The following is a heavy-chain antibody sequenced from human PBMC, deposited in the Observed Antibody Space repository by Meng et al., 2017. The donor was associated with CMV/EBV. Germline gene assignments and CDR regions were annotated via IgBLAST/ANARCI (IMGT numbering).Heavy chain of an antibody. CDR2: INSGGST. CDR3: ASYCSSTSCWNAFDI. J-gene: IGHJ3*02. CDR1: GFTVSSNY. Sequence: GGSLRLSCAASGFTVSSNYMSWVRQAPGKGLEWVAVINSGGSTYYADSVKGRFTISRDNSKNTLYLQMNSLRAEDTAVYYCASYCSSTSCWNAFDIWGQGTMVTVSS. V-gene: IGHV3-53*01. D-gene: IGHD2-2*01.